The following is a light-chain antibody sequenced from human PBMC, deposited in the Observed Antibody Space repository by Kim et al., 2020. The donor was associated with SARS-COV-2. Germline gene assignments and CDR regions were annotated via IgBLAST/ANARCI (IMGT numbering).Light chain of an antibody. J-gene: IGLJ3*02. CDR1: VLAKKY. CDR3: YSAADNNLV. CDR2: KNS. V-gene: IGLV3-27*01. Sequence: SYELTQSSSVSVSPGQTARITCSGDVLAKKYARWFQQKPGQAPVLVIYKNSERPSGIPERFSGSSSGTTVTLTISGAQVEDEADYYCYSAADNNLVFGGGTQLTVL.